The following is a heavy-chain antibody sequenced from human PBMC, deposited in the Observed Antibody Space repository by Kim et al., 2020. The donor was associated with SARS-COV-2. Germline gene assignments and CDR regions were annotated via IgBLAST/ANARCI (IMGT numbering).Heavy chain of an antibody. CDR3: AGLEGMATIWSHYYFDY. D-gene: IGHD5-12*01. CDR1: GFTFSSYA. V-gene: IGHV3-23*01. J-gene: IGHJ4*02. Sequence: GGSLRLSCAASGFTFSSYAMSWVRQAPGKGLEWVSAISDSGSSTNYADSVKGRFTISRDNSKNTLYLQMNSLRAEDTAVYYCAGLEGMATIWSHYYFDYWGQGTLVTVSS. CDR2: ISDSGSST.